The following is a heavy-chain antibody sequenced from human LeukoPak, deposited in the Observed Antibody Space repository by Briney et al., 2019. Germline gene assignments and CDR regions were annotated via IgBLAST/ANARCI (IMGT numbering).Heavy chain of an antibody. V-gene: IGHV3-30*02. J-gene: IGHJ6*03. Sequence: GGSLRLSCAASGFTFRNYGMHWVRQATGKGLEWVSFIWSDGNNRFYADSVKGRFTISRDNSKNMLYLQMDALRAEDTALYYCAKDPGASVSGFYMDVWGKGTTVIVSS. CDR2: IWSDGNNR. CDR1: GFTFRNYG. CDR3: AKDPGASVSGFYMDV. D-gene: IGHD2-8*02.